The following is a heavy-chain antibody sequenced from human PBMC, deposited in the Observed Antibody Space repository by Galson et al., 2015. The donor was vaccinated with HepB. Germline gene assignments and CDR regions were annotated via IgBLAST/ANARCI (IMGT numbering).Heavy chain of an antibody. CDR3: AKDRGGNYYYGTDV. D-gene: IGHD4-23*01. CDR2: ISFDGNKK. J-gene: IGHJ6*02. CDR1: GLTFSRYG. Sequence: SLRLSCAASGLTFSRYGMDWVRQAPGKGLEWVAFISFDGNKKFYVDPVKGRFTISRDNSKNTLLLQMSSLRGEDTAVYYCAKDRGGNYYYGTDVWGQGTRSLSP. V-gene: IGHV3-30*18.